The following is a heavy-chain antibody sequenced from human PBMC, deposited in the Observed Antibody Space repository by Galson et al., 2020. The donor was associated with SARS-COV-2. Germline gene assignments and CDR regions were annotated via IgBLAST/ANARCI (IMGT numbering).Heavy chain of an antibody. CDR3: ASCGYYGDYEAFNI. V-gene: IGHV4-31*03. CDR2: VYYSGIT. CDR1: GGSINTGAYY. D-gene: IGHD4-17*01. Sequence: ETSETLSLTCTVSGGSINTGAYYWHWIRQHPGKGPEWIGYVYYSGITYYNPSLKSRFTISLDTSKNQFSLRLTSVTAADTAVYYCASCGYYGDYEAFNIWGQGTMVTVSS. J-gene: IGHJ3*02.